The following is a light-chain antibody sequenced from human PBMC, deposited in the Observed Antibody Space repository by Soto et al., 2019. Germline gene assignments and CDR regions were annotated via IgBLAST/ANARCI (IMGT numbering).Light chain of an antibody. V-gene: IGKV3-11*01. CDR1: SSVTNY. CDR2: GAF. J-gene: IGKJ5*01. Sequence: EIVLTQSPATLSLSPWERATLSCRASSSVTNYLAWYQQKPGQAPRLLIYGAFNRATGIPARSSGSGSGTDFTLTISSLEPEDFAVYYCQQRNIWPPVTFGQGTRLEIK. CDR3: QQRNIWPPVT.